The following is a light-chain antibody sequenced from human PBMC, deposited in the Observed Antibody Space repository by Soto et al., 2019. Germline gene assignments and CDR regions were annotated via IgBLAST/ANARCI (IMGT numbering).Light chain of an antibody. CDR2: GAS. Sequence: DIVLTQSPATLSLSPGERATLYCGASQSVSSNLAWYQQKPGQAPRLLIYGASTRATGIPARFSGSGSGTEFTLTISSLQSEDFAVYYCQQYNNWPPLTFGGGTKVDIK. CDR3: QQYNNWPPLT. CDR1: QSVSSN. J-gene: IGKJ4*01. V-gene: IGKV3-15*01.